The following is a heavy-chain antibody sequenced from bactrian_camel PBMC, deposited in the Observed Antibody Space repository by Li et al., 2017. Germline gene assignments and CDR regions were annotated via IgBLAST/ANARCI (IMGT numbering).Heavy chain of an antibody. CDR1: GDVGSTWC. J-gene: IGHJ4*01. D-gene: IGHD3*01. V-gene: IGHV3S53*01. Sequence: HVQLVESGGGSVQAGGTLRLSCDATAGGDVGSTWCMGWFRQAPGKEHEGVASIDSNGTTEYADFVKGRFTISLNDAKDTLYLQMNDLAPEDTAMYYCVADVEALLPYMTAIQALGVTDNYRGQGTQVTVS. CDR3: VADVEALLPYMTAIQALGVTDNY. CDR2: IDSNGTT.